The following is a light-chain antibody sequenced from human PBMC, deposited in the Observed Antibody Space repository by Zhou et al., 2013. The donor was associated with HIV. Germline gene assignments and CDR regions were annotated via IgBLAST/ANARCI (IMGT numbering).Light chain of an antibody. CDR2: SAS. CDR3: QQYNSYSRT. CDR1: QSISHW. V-gene: IGKV1-5*03. Sequence: DIQMTQSPATLSAFVGDRVAITCRASQSISHWLAWYQQKPGKAPKLLIYSASTLQSGVPSRFSGSGSGTEFTLTISSLQPDDFATYYCQQYNSYSRTFGQGTRVE. J-gene: IGKJ1*01.